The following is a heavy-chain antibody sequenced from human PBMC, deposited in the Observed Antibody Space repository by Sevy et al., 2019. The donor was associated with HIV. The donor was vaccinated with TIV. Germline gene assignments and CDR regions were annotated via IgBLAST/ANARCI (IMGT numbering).Heavy chain of an antibody. CDR1: GFTFSSYS. CDR3: ARDLHNDYGDYRGKHDAFDI. V-gene: IGHV3-21*01. CDR2: ISSSSSYI. Sequence: GGSLRLSCAASGFTFSSYSMNWVRQAPGKGLQWVSSISSSSSYIYYADSVRGRFTISRDNAKNSLYLQMNSLRAEDTAVYYGARDLHNDYGDYRGKHDAFDIWGQGTMVTVSS. J-gene: IGHJ3*02. D-gene: IGHD4-17*01.